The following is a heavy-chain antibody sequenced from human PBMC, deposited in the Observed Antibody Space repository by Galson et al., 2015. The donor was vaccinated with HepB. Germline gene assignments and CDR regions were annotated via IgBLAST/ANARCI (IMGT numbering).Heavy chain of an antibody. CDR3: ATSMYDSGYDYPDY. Sequence: SLRLSCAASGFTFSDYYMSWIRQAPGKGLEWVSYISSSGSTIYYADSVKGRFTISRDNAKNSLYLQMNSLRAEDTAVYYCATSMYDSGYDYPDYWGQGALVTVSS. V-gene: IGHV3-11*01. CDR2: ISSSGSTI. D-gene: IGHD5-12*01. CDR1: GFTFSDYY. J-gene: IGHJ4*02.